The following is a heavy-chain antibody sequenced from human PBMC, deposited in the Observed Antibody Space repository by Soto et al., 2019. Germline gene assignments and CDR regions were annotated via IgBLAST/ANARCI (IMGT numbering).Heavy chain of an antibody. Sequence: QLQLQESGPRLVKPSETLSLTCAVSGGSISGSSFYCGWIRQPPEQGLESIGSIHYSWSTHFNPSLKSRVIMSVDTSKNKFYLKLTSVTAADTAVYYWARHSTGYSVEVDYWGQGTLVTVSS. V-gene: IGHV4-39*01. CDR1: GGSISGSSFY. CDR3: ARHSTGYSVEVDY. CDR2: IHYSWST. J-gene: IGHJ4*02. D-gene: IGHD4-4*01.